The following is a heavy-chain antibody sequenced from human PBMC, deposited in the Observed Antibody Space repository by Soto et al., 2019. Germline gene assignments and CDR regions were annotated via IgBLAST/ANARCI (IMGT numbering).Heavy chain of an antibody. Sequence: QVQLVESGGGVVQPGRSLRLSCAASGFTFSSYGMHWVRQAPGKGLEWVAVIWYDGSNKYYADSVKGRFTISRDNSKNTLYLQMSSLRAEDTAVYYCAREYCSGGSCYSGYYFDYWGQGTLVTVSS. V-gene: IGHV3-33*01. D-gene: IGHD2-15*01. CDR3: AREYCSGGSCYSGYYFDY. J-gene: IGHJ4*02. CDR2: IWYDGSNK. CDR1: GFTFSSYG.